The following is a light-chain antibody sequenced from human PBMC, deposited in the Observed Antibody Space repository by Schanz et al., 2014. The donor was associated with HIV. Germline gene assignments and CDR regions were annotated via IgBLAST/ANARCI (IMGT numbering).Light chain of an antibody. CDR2: GAS. CDR1: QTVSNN. CDR3: QQYNDWPPIT. V-gene: IGKV3-15*01. J-gene: IGKJ5*01. Sequence: TVMTQSPGTLSVSPGERATLSCRASQTVSNNLAWYQQKPGQAPRLLIYGASTRVTGIPARFSGSGSGTEFTLPISSLQSEDFAVYYCQQYNDWPPITFGQGTRLEIK.